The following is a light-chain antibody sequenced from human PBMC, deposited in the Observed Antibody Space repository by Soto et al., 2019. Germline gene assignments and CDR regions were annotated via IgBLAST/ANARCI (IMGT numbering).Light chain of an antibody. J-gene: IGKJ1*01. V-gene: IGKV1-5*03. Sequence: QMTQSPSTLSASVGDRVTITCRASQSINIWLAWYQQKPGKAPKLLIYKASTLKSGVPSRFSGSGSGTEFTLTISSLQPDDFATYYCQHYNSYSEAFGQGTKVDIK. CDR3: QHYNSYSEA. CDR2: KAS. CDR1: QSINIW.